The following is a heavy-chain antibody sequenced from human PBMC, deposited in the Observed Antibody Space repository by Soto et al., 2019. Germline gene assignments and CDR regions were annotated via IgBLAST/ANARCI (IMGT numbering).Heavy chain of an antibody. CDR2: IDPSDSYS. CDR1: AYSFTAYW. V-gene: IGHV5-10-1*01. Sequence: GPSLKISCKGSAYSFTAYWISWVRQMPGKGLEWMGRIDPSDSYSDYSSSFEGHVTFSSDESISTVYLPRSRLNASDSTTYYCPRQGGYCGGGMGSDFNLWAQAPVVTV. CDR3: PRQGGYCGGGMGSDFNL. D-gene: IGHD2-21*01. J-gene: IGHJ4*02.